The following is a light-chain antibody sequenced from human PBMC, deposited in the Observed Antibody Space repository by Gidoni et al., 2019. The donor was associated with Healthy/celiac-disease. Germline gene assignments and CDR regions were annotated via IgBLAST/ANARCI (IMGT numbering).Light chain of an antibody. J-gene: IGLJ3*02. Sequence: QSALTQPAPVSGSPGPSITISCTGTSSDVGRYNLVPWYQQHPGKDPKLMIYEGSKRPSGVSTRFSGSKSGNTASLTISGLQAEDEADYYCCSYAGSSIPFGGGTKLTV. V-gene: IGLV2-23*01. CDR3: CSYAGSSIP. CDR2: EGS. CDR1: SSDVGRYNL.